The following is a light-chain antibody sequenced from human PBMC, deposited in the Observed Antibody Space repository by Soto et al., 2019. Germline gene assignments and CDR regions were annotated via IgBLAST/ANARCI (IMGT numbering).Light chain of an antibody. CDR2: GAS. Sequence: EIVLTQSPGTLSLSPGEGATLSCRASQSVDYTYLAWFQQKPGQAPRLLIYGASTRATYIPDRFSGSGSGTDFPLSISGLEPEDSAVYYCQQYEILPFTFGPGTKVDIK. CDR3: QQYEILPFT. CDR1: QSVDYTY. V-gene: IGKV3-20*01. J-gene: IGKJ3*01.